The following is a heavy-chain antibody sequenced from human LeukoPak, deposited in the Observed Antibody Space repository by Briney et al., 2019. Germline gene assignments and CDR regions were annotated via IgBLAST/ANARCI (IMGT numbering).Heavy chain of an antibody. Sequence: SETLSLTCAVSGGSISSSNWWSWVRQPPGKGLEWIGNIYYSGSTNYNPSLRSRVTISIDTSKNQFSLKLSSMTAADTAMYFCARDPYSSAWQNYHGMDVWGQGTTVTVSS. D-gene: IGHD6-19*01. CDR3: ARDPYSSAWQNYHGMDV. V-gene: IGHV4-4*02. CDR2: IYYSGST. J-gene: IGHJ6*02. CDR1: GGSISSSNW.